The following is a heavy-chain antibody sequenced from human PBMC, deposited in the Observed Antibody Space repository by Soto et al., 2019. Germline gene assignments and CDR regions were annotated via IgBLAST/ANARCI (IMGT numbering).Heavy chain of an antibody. CDR2: ISSDGSST. J-gene: IGHJ6*02. Sequence: GGSLRLSCAASGFTFSSYWMHWVRQAPGKKLVWVPHISSDGSSTKYADSAKGRFTISRDHAKNKLYLQKNNLRDEDKEVYYCARDREAAVWYRGMDVWGQGTTVTVSS. D-gene: IGHD6-13*01. CDR3: ARDREAAVWYRGMDV. V-gene: IGHV3-74*01. CDR1: GFTFSSYW.